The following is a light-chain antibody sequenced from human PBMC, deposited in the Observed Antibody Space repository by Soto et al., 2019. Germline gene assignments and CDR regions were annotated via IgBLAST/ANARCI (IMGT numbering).Light chain of an antibody. J-gene: IGKJ5*01. V-gene: IGKV3-15*01. Sequence: EIVLTQSPATLSVSPGERASLSCRASQTVGSNLAWYQQKPGQTPRLLIYGASTRAAGIAARFSGSGSGTDFTLTISSLQSEDFAVYYCWQYNNWPITFGQGTRLEIK. CDR2: GAS. CDR3: WQYNNWPIT. CDR1: QTVGSN.